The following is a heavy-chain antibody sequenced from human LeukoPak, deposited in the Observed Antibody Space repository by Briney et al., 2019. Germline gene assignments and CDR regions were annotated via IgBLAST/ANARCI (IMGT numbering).Heavy chain of an antibody. Sequence: GAPVKVSCKASGYTFNNYGISWVRQAPGQGLEWMGWISAYNGNTNYAQKLQGRVTTTTDTSTSTAYMELRSLRSDDTAVYYCARANYGGNGYFDYWGQGTLVTVSS. CDR1: GYTFNNYG. J-gene: IGHJ4*02. CDR3: ARANYGGNGYFDY. V-gene: IGHV1-18*01. D-gene: IGHD4-23*01. CDR2: ISAYNGNT.